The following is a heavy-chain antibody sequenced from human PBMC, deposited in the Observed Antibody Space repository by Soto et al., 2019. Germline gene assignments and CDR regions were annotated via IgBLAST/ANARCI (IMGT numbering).Heavy chain of an antibody. Sequence: PSETLSLTCTVSGGSISSSSYYWGWIRQPPGKGLEWIGSIYYSGSTYYNTSLKSRVTISVDTSKNQFSLKLSSVTAADTAVYYCASPKIAFYNWFDPWGQGTLVTVS. CDR3: ASPKIAFYNWFDP. CDR2: IYYSGST. D-gene: IGHD3-3*02. CDR1: GGSISSSSYY. V-gene: IGHV4-39*01. J-gene: IGHJ5*02.